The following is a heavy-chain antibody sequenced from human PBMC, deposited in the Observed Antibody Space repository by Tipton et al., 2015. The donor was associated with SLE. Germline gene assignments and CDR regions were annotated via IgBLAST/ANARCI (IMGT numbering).Heavy chain of an antibody. CDR1: GGSISSGTYC. J-gene: IGHJ4*02. D-gene: IGHD4-17*01. CDR3: ARFQPIGDFDY. V-gene: IGHV4-61*09. Sequence: TLSLTCNVSGGSISSGTYCWHWIRQPAGKGLEWIGHIYTSGSTHYNPSLKSRVTISVDSSNNQFSLRLNSVTAADTAVYYCARFQPIGDFDYWGQGTLVTVSP. CDR2: IYTSGST.